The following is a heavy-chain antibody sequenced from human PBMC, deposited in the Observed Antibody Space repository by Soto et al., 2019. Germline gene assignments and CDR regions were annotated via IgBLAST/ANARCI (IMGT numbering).Heavy chain of an antibody. Sequence: GGSLRLSCAASGFTFSSYGMHWVRQAPGKGLEWVAVIWYDGSNKYYADSVKGRFTISRDNSKNTLYLQMNSLRAEDTAVYYCASMGGRGSGSYTFDYWGQGTLVTVSS. V-gene: IGHV3-33*01. J-gene: IGHJ4*02. CDR2: IWYDGSNK. D-gene: IGHD3-10*01. CDR1: GFTFSSYG. CDR3: ASMGGRGSGSYTFDY.